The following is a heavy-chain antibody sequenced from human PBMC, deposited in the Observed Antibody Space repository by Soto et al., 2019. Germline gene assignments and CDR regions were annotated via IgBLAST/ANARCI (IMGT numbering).Heavy chain of an antibody. V-gene: IGHV3-23*04. CDR1: GVTFSSYA. J-gene: IGHJ4*02. CDR3: ARGGQRGYIYSIDY. CDR2: ISGSGGST. Sequence: EVQLVESGGGLIQPGGSLRLSCAASGVTFSSYAMSWVRQAPGKWLEWVSAISGSGGSTYYADSVKGRFTISRDNSKHTLYRQLTSLRAGDTAVYYCARGGQRGYIYSIDYWGQGTLVTVSS. D-gene: IGHD5-18*01.